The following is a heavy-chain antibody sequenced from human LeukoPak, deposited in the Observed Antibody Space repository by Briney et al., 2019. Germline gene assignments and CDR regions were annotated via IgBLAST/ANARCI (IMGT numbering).Heavy chain of an antibody. J-gene: IGHJ4*02. Sequence: SVKVSCKASGGTFSSYAISWVRQAPGQGLEWMGGIIPIFGTANYAQKFQGRVTITTDESTSTAYMELSSLRSEDTAEYYCAREDGAARTFDYWGQGTLVTVSS. V-gene: IGHV1-69*05. D-gene: IGHD6-6*01. CDR1: GGTFSSYA. CDR2: IIPIFGTA. CDR3: AREDGAARTFDY.